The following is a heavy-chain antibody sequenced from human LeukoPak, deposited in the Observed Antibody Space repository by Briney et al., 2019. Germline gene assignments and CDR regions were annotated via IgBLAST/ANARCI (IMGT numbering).Heavy chain of an antibody. CDR3: AKVDSARVVVLQTTIDY. J-gene: IGHJ4*02. CDR2: ISGSGGNT. CDR1: GFTFSSYA. D-gene: IGHD3-22*01. Sequence: GGSLRLSCTASGFTFSSYAMNWVRQAPGMGLQWVSTISGSGGNTYYADSVKGRFTISRDNSKNTLYLQMSSLRGDDTAVYYCAKVDSARVVVLQTTIDYWGQGTLVTVSS. V-gene: IGHV3-23*01.